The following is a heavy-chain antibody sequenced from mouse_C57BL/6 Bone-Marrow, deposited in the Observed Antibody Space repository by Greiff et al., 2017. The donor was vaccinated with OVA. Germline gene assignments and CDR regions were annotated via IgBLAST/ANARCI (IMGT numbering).Heavy chain of an antibody. D-gene: IGHD1-1*01. V-gene: IGHV1-81*01. CDR1: GYTFTSYG. Sequence: QVQLKESGAELARPGASVKLSCKASGYTFTSYGISWVKQRTGQGLEWIGEIYPRSGNTYYNEKFKGKATLTADKSSSTAYMELRSLTSEDSAGYFGARRYSSSYRLGYFDVWGTGTTVTVSS. CDR2: IYPRSGNT. CDR3: ARRYSSSYRLGYFDV. J-gene: IGHJ1*03.